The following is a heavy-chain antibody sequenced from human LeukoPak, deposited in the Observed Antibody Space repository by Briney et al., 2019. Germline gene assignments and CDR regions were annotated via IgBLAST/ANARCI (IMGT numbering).Heavy chain of an antibody. CDR2: ITSSATYI. D-gene: IGHD6-13*01. CDR3: ARVTLPYSSSWYAIDY. J-gene: IGHJ4*02. CDR1: GFTFSNYN. Sequence: GGSLRLSCAASGFTFSNYNMNWVRQAPGKAMEWVSSITSSATYIFYADSVKGRFTISRDNAKNSLYLQMNSLRAEDTAVYYCARVTLPYSSSWYAIDYWGQGTLVTVSS. V-gene: IGHV3-21*01.